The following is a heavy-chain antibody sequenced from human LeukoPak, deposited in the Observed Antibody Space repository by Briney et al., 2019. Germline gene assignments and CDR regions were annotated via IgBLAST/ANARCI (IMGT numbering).Heavy chain of an antibody. CDR3: ARGSRDPPIPAAPWYDFDY. V-gene: IGHV4-34*01. D-gene: IGHD2-2*01. J-gene: IGHJ4*02. Sequence: SETLSLTCAVYGGSFSGYYWSWIRQPPGKGLEWIGEINHSGSTNYNPSLKSRVTISVDTSKNRFSLKLSSVTAADTAVYYCARGSRDPPIPAAPWYDFDYWGQGTLVTVSS. CDR1: GGSFSGYY. CDR2: INHSGST.